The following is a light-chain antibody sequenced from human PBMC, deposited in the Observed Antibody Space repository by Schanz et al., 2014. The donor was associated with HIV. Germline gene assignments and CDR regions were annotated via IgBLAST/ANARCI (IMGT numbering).Light chain of an antibody. CDR1: RSNIGAGYD. V-gene: IGLV1-40*01. Sequence: QSVLTQPPSVSAAPGQRVTISCTGSRSNIGAGYDVHWYQHLPGTAPKLLIYGSTNRPSGVPDRFSGSKSGTAASLAISGLQAEDEADYYCLSYDRSLSGKVFGGGTKLTVL. CDR3: LSYDRSLSGKV. CDR2: GST. J-gene: IGLJ2*01.